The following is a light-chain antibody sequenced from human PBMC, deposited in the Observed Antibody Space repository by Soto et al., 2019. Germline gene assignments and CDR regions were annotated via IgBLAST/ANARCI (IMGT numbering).Light chain of an antibody. CDR2: KAS. V-gene: IGKV1-5*03. Sequence: DIQMTQSPSTLSGSVGGRVTITCRASQTISSWLAWYQQKPGKAPKLLIYKASTLKSGVPSRFSGSGSGTEFTLTISSLQTEDIGTYYCQQYDILPITFGRGTRLEIK. CDR1: QTISSW. CDR3: QQYDILPIT. J-gene: IGKJ5*01.